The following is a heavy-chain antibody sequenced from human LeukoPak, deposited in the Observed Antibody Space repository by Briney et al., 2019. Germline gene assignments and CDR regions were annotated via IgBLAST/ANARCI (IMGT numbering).Heavy chain of an antibody. D-gene: IGHD3-22*01. CDR2: IWYDGSDQ. Sequence: GSLRLSCAASGFTFSTCGMHWVRQAPGKGLEWVAVIWYDGSDQCYADSVKGRFTISRDNSKDTLYLQMNSLRAEDTAVYYCASLIGHTDYYDSSGYSSPFDSWGQGTLVTVSS. CDR1: GFTFSTCG. V-gene: IGHV3-33*01. J-gene: IGHJ4*02. CDR3: ASLIGHTDYYDSSGYSSPFDS.